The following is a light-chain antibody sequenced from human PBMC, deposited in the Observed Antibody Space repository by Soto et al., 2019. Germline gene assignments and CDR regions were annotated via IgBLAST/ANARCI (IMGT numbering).Light chain of an antibody. Sequence: DIQMTQAPATLSASIGDRVTITCRASQTINGRLAWYQQKPCRPPKLLIYDVSFLESGAPSRFIGSGSGTDFTLTISSLRPDDFATFYCQQYKVYPYTFGQGSRLDIK. V-gene: IGKV1-5*01. CDR3: QQYKVYPYT. CDR2: DVS. J-gene: IGKJ2*01. CDR1: QTINGR.